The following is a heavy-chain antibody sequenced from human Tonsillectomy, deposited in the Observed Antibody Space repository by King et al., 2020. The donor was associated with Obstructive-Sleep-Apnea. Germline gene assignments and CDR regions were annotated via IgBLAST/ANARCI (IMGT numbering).Heavy chain of an antibody. V-gene: IGHV3-30*18. Sequence: VQLVESGGGVVQPGRSLRLSCAASGFNFGYYGMHLVRQAPGKGLEWVAVISYDGSNKYYADSVKGRFTISRDNSKNTLYLQVNSLRPEDTAVYYCAKDRVSSGSYFSDAFDIWGHGTPVTVSS. CDR3: AKDRVSSGSYFSDAFDI. J-gene: IGHJ3*02. CDR1: GFNFGYYG. D-gene: IGHD1-26*01. CDR2: ISYDGSNK.